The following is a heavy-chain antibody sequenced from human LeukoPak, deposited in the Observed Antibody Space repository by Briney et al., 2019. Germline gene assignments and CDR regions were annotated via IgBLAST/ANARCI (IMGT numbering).Heavy chain of an antibody. CDR3: ARAWGSGSYCLYY. V-gene: IGHV4-59*11. D-gene: IGHD3-10*01. J-gene: IGHJ4*02. CDR2: IYYSGST. CDR1: GGSISSHY. Sequence: PSEALCVTCTDPGGSISSHYWSWSRQPPGKGLGWMGYIYYSGSTNYNPSLKSRVTIPVDTSKNQFSLKLSSVTAADTAVYYCARAWGSGSYCLYYWGQGTLVTVSS.